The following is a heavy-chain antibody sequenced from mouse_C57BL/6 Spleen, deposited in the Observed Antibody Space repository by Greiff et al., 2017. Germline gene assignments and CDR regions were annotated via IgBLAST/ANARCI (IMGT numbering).Heavy chain of an antibody. CDR1: GYTFTSYW. CDR3: ARSIYYGNFDY. V-gene: IGHV1-69*01. J-gene: IGHJ2*01. Sequence: QVQLKQPGAELVMPGASVKLSCKASGYTFTSYWMHWVKQRPGQGLEWIGEIDPSDSYTNYNQKFKGKSTLTVDKSSSTAYMQLSSLTSEDSAVYYCARSIYYGNFDYWGQGTTLTVSS. CDR2: IDPSDSYT. D-gene: IGHD2-1*01.